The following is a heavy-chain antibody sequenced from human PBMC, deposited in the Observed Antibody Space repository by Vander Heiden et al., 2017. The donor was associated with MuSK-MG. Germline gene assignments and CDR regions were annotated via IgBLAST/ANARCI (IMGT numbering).Heavy chain of an antibody. Sequence: EVQLVESGGGLVKPGGSLRLSCAASGFTFSNAWMSWVRQAPGKGLEWVGRIKSKTDGGTTDYAAPVKGRFTISRDDSKNTLYLQMNSLKTEDTAVYYCTTDRFSIVVVKPHDYWGQGTLVTVSS. V-gene: IGHV3-15*01. CDR3: TTDRFSIVVVKPHDY. D-gene: IGHD3-22*01. J-gene: IGHJ4*02. CDR1: GFTFSNAW. CDR2: IKSKTDGGTT.